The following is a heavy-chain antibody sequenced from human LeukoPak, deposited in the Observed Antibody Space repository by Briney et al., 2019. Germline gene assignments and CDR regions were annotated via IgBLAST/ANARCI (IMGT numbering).Heavy chain of an antibody. V-gene: IGHV4-34*01. CDR1: GGSFSGYY. D-gene: IGHD3-10*01. J-gene: IGHJ6*03. Sequence: SETLSLTCAVYGGSFSGYYWSWIRQPPGKGLEWIGEINHSGSTNYNPSLKSQVTISVDTSKNQFSLKLSSVTAADTAVYYCARGRGLGITMVRGVNYYMDVWGKGTTVTVSS. CDR2: INHSGST. CDR3: ARGRGLGITMVRGVNYYMDV.